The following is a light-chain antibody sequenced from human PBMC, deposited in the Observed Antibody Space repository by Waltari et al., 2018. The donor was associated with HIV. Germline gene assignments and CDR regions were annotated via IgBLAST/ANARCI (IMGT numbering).Light chain of an antibody. CDR2: GAS. V-gene: IGKV3-11*01. Sequence: EIVLTQSPGTLTLSPGERATLSCRASQSVSSSLAWYQQKPGQAPRLLIYGASSRATGIPARFSGSGSGTDFTLTISSLEPGDFGVYYCHQRSNWPITFGQGTRLEIK. J-gene: IGKJ5*01. CDR1: QSVSSS. CDR3: HQRSNWPIT.